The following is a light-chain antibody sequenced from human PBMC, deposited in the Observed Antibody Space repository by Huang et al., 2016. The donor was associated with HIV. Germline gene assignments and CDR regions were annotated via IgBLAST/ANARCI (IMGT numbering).Light chain of an antibody. CDR2: LTS. CDR3: MQGLQTPPT. Sequence: EIVMTQSPLSLPVSPGQPASISCTSSQTLLHSSGHTRLDWYLQKPGQSPQLLIFLTSTRASGVPDKFTGSGSGSNFTLSINKVQPDDVGIYYCMQGLQTPPTFGQGTKLEI. J-gene: IGKJ2*01. CDR1: QTLLHSSGHTR. V-gene: IGKV2-28*01.